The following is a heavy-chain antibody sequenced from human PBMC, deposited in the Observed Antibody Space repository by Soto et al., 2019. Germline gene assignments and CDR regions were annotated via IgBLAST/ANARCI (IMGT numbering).Heavy chain of an antibody. V-gene: IGHV3-33*01. CDR2: IWYDGSNK. CDR1: GFTFSSYG. D-gene: IGHD1-26*01. CDR3: ARDQRGSYYVED. J-gene: IGHJ4*02. Sequence: LRLSCAASGFTFSSYGMHWVRQAPGKGLEWVAVIWYDGSNKYYADSVKGRFTISRDNSKNTLYLQMNSLRAEDTAVYYCARDQRGSYYVEDWGQGTLVTVSS.